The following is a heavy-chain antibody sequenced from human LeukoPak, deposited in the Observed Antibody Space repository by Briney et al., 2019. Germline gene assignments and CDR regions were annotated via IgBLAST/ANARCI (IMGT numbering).Heavy chain of an antibody. V-gene: IGHV3-21*01. CDR2: ISSSSSYI. J-gene: IGHJ4*02. CDR1: GFTFSSYS. Sequence: GGSLRLSCAASGFTFSSYSMNWVRQAPGKGLEWVSSISSSSSYIYYADSVKGRFTISGDNAKNSLYLQMNSLRAEDTAVYYCARVVPAAMGTFDYWGQGTLVTVSS. D-gene: IGHD2-2*01. CDR3: ARVVPAAMGTFDY.